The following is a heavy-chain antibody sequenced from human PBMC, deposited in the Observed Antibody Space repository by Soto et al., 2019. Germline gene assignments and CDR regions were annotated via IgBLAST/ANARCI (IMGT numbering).Heavy chain of an antibody. Sequence: SVKVSCKASGGTFSSYAISWVRQAPGQGLEWMGGIIPIFGTANYAQKFQGRVTITADESTSTAYMELSSLRSEDTAVYYCARDGRYSSSWYYFQHWGQGTLVTVSS. CDR1: GGTFSSYA. D-gene: IGHD6-13*01. CDR2: IIPIFGTA. V-gene: IGHV1-69*13. J-gene: IGHJ1*01. CDR3: ARDGRYSSSWYYFQH.